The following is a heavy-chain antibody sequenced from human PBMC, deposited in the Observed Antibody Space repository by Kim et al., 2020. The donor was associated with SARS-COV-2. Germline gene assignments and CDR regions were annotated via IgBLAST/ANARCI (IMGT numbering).Heavy chain of an antibody. V-gene: IGHV3-21*01. CDR1: GFTFSSYS. CDR3: ARSGDIVVVPAAIFAGIDY. CDR2: ISSSSSYI. Sequence: GGSLRLSCAASGFTFSSYSMNWVRQAPGKGLEWVSSISSSSSYIYYADSVKGRFTISRDNAKNSLYLQMNSLRAEDTAVYYCARSGDIVVVPAAIFAGIDYWGQGTLVTVSS. D-gene: IGHD2-2*01. J-gene: IGHJ4*02.